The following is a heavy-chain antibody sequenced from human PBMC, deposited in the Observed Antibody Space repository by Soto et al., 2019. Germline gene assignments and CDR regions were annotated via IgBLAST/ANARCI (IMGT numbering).Heavy chain of an antibody. CDR2: INPSGGST. CDR3: ARDEENYYGSGSY. Sequence: ASMKVSCKASGYTFTSYHMPWVRQAPGQGLEWMGIINPSGGSTSYAQKFQGRVTMTRDTSTSTVYMELSSLRSEDTAVYYCARDEENYYGSGSYWGQGTLVTVSS. J-gene: IGHJ4*02. V-gene: IGHV1-46*03. D-gene: IGHD3-10*01. CDR1: GYTFTSYH.